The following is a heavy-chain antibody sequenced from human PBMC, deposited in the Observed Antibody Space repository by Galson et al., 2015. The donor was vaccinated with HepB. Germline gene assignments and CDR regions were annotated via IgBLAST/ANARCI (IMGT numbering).Heavy chain of an antibody. J-gene: IGHJ4*02. D-gene: IGHD2-15*01. Sequence: LRLSCAASGFTFSNYVMHWVRQAPGKGLEWVALIRSDENYKYYSDSVKGRFATSRDNSQNTMFLQMNSLRAEDTAVYYCAKDRFCSGGSCSGSFDYWGQGALVTVSS. CDR3: AKDRFCSGGSCSGSFDY. CDR2: IRSDENYK. V-gene: IGHV3-30*02. CDR1: GFTFSNYV.